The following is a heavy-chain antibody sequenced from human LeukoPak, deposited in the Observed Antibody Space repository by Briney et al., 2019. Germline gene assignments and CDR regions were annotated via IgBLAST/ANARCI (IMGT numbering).Heavy chain of an antibody. J-gene: IGHJ3*02. CDR3: ARTRHLRGEAVDAFDI. V-gene: IGHV4-59*01. CDR1: GGSFNGYD. CDR2: IYYSGST. D-gene: IGHD3-10*01. Sequence: SETLSLTCAVYGGSFNGYDWSWIRQPPGKGLEWIGYIYYSGSTNYNPSLKSRVTISVDTSKNQFSLKLSSVTAADTAVYYCARTRHLRGEAVDAFDIWGQGTMVTVSS.